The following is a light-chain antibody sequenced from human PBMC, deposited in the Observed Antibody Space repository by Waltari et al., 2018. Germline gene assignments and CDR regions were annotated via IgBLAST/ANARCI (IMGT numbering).Light chain of an antibody. J-gene: IGKJ1*01. CDR2: GAP. CDR1: KSVSSN. Sequence: EIVMTQSPAPLSVSPGERHTLSCRASKSVSSNLAWYQQKPGQAPRLLIYGAPTRATGIPARFSGSGSGTEFTLTISSLQSEDFAVYYCQQYNNWPPWTFGQGTKVEIK. CDR3: QQYNNWPPWT. V-gene: IGKV3-15*01.